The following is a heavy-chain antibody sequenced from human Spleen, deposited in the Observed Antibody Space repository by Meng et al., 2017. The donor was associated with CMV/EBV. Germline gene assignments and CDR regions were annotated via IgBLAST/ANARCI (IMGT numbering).Heavy chain of an antibody. V-gene: IGHV3-9*01. CDR3: AKDLRNSLDY. Sequence: SLKISCAASGFTFDDYAMHWVRQAPGKGLEWVSGITWNSDSIGYADSVKGRFTISRDNAKNSLYLQMNSLRAEDTALYYCAKDLRNSLDYWGRGTLVTVSS. CDR2: ITWNSDSI. D-gene: IGHD1-14*01. J-gene: IGHJ4*02. CDR1: GFTFDDYA.